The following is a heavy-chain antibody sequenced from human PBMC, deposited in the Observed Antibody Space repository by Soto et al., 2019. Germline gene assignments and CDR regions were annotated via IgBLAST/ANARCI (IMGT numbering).Heavy chain of an antibody. Sequence: VGSLRLSCAASGFTVSTNYMSWVRQAPGKGLEWVSVMCSGGTANDAVSVQGRFTISRDNSKNTLSLQMNSLRAEDTAVYCCARVRCSGSYCPFDYWGQGTLVTVSS. D-gene: IGHD1-26*01. CDR1: GFTVSTNY. V-gene: IGHV3-53*01. CDR2: MCSGGTA. J-gene: IGHJ4*02. CDR3: ARVRCSGSYCPFDY.